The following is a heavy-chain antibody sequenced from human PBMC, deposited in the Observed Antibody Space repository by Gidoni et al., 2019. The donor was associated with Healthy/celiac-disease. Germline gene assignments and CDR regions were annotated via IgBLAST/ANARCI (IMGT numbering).Heavy chain of an antibody. Sequence: QLQLQESGPGLVKPSDTLSLTCTVSGGSISSSSYYWGSIRQPPGKGLEWIGCIYYSGSTYYNPSLKSRVTISVDTSKNQFSLKLSSVTAADTAVYYCARQGGYNPRRYFDYWGQGTLVTVSS. CDR2: IYYSGST. D-gene: IGHD6-25*01. CDR1: GGSISSSSYY. V-gene: IGHV4-39*01. CDR3: ARQGGYNPRRYFDY. J-gene: IGHJ4*02.